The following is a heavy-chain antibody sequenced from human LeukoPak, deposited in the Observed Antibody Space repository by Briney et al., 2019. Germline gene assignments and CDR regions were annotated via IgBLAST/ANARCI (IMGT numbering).Heavy chain of an antibody. CDR3: ARGLKPGIAAATATNWFDP. CDR1: GYSFISYW. CDR2: IYPGDSDT. D-gene: IGHD6-13*01. Sequence: GESLKISCKGSGYSFISYWIGWVRQMPGKGLEWMGIIYPGDSDTRYSPSFQGQVTISADKSISTAYLQWSSLKASDTAMYYCARGLKPGIAAATATNWFDPWGQGTLVTVSS. J-gene: IGHJ5*02. V-gene: IGHV5-51*01.